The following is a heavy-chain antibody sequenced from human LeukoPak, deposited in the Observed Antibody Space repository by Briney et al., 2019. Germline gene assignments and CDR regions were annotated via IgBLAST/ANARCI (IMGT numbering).Heavy chain of an antibody. CDR3: ARGYCSSTSCYHAFDI. Sequence: GGSLRLSCAASGFTFSSYSMNWVRQAPGKGLEWVSYISSSSSTIYYADSVKGRFTISRDNAKNSLYLQMNSLRAEDTAVYYCARGYCSSTSCYHAFDIWGQGTMVTVSS. V-gene: IGHV3-48*04. CDR1: GFTFSSYS. CDR2: ISSSSSTI. J-gene: IGHJ3*02. D-gene: IGHD2-2*01.